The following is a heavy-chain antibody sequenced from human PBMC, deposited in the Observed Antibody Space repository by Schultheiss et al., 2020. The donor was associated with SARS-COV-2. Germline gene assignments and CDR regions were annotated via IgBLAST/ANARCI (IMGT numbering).Heavy chain of an antibody. CDR1: GFSLSTSGVG. D-gene: IGHD5-18*01. J-gene: IGHJ6*02. Sequence: SGPTLVKPTQTLTLTCTFSGFSLSTSGVGVGWIRQPPGKALEWLALIDWDDDKYYSTSLKTRLTISKDTSKNQVVLTMTNMDPVDTATYYCARISQDSYGWYYYGMDVWGQGTTVTVSS. CDR3: ARISQDSYGWYYYGMDV. CDR2: IDWDDDK. V-gene: IGHV2-70*01.